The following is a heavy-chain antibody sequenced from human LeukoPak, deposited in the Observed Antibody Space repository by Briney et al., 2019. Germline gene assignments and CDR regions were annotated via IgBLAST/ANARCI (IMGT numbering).Heavy chain of an antibody. Sequence: PGGSLRLSCAASGFTFDDYAMHWVRQAPGKGLEWVSLISGDGGSTYYADSVKGRFTISRDNSKNSLYLQMNSLRTEDTALYYCARDGQDCSSTSCTRTTYFDYWGQGTLVTVSS. J-gene: IGHJ4*02. CDR2: ISGDGGST. V-gene: IGHV3-43*02. D-gene: IGHD2-2*01. CDR3: ARDGQDCSSTSCTRTTYFDY. CDR1: GFTFDDYA.